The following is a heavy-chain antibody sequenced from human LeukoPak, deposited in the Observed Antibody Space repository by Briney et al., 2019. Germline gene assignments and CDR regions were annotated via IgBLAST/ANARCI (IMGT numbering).Heavy chain of an antibody. J-gene: IGHJ4*02. CDR1: GFTFSSYA. CDR3: AKQRYSGYDFISI. CDR2: ISGSGGST. Sequence: GGSLRLSCAASGFTFSSYAMSWVRQAPGKGLEGVSAISGSGGSTYYADSVKGRFTISRDNSKNTLYLQMNSLRAEDTAVYYCAKQRYSGYDFISIWGQGTLVTVSS. D-gene: IGHD5-12*01. V-gene: IGHV3-23*01.